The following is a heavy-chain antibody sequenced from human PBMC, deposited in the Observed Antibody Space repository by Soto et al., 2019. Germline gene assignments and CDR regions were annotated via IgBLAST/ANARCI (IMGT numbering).Heavy chain of an antibody. D-gene: IGHD1-1*01. CDR2: ISAHNGNT. CDR3: ARGRYGDY. CDR1: GYAFTTYG. J-gene: IGHJ4*02. Sequence: QVHLVQSGAEVKKPGASVKVSCKGSGYAFTTYGITWVRQAPGQGLEWMGWISAHNGNTNYAQKLQGRVTVTSDTSTSTAYMELRSLRSDDTAVYYCARGRYGDYWGQGALVTVSS. V-gene: IGHV1-18*01.